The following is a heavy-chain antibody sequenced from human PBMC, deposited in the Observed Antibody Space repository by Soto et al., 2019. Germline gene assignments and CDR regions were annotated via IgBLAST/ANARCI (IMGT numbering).Heavy chain of an antibody. CDR1: GYSLTSYY. J-gene: IGHJ4*02. CDR3: ARSYVTSRPIDF. CDR2: TKPSDGST. D-gene: IGHD3-10*02. Sequence: ASVKVSCKASGYSLTSYYMHWVRQAPGQGLEWMGITKPSDGSTSYAQKFQGRVTMTSDTSTSTVYMEMSSLRSEDTTMYYCARSYVTSRPIDFWGQGTLVTVSS. V-gene: IGHV1-46*01.